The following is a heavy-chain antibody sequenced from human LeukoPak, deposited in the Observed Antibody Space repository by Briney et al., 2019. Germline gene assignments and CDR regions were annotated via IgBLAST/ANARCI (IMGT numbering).Heavy chain of an antibody. CDR2: ISSSSNYI. Sequence: GGSLRLSCAASGFTFSSYSMNWVRQAPGKGLEWVSSISSSSNYIYYADSVKGRFSISRDNARNSLYLHMNSLRAEDTAVYYCARDMTTATTCYLQHWGQGTLVTVSS. J-gene: IGHJ1*01. CDR1: GFTFSSYS. D-gene: IGHD4-17*01. CDR3: ARDMTTATTCYLQH. V-gene: IGHV3-21*01.